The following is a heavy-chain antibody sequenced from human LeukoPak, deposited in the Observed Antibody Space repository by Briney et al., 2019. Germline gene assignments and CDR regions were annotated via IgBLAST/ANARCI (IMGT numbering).Heavy chain of an antibody. CDR2: ISTDGSST. J-gene: IGHJ4*02. V-gene: IGHV3-74*01. Sequence: GGSLRLSCAASGFTFSTYWMHWVRQAPGKGLVWVSHISTDGSSTSYADSVKDRFTIARDNAKDTLYLQMSSLRAEDTAVYYCASPRYDGSGSYSGLDYWGQGTLVTVSS. CDR1: GFTFSTYW. CDR3: ASPRYDGSGSYSGLDY. D-gene: IGHD3-10*01.